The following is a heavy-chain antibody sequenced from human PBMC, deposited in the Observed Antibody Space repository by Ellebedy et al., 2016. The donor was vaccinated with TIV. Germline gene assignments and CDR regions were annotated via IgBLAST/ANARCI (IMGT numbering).Heavy chain of an antibody. CDR1: GFTYSSYS. V-gene: IGHV3-48*01. D-gene: IGHD3-3*01. J-gene: IGHJ4*02. CDR2: ISSSSTI. Sequence: PGGSLRLSCAASGFTYSSYSMNWVRQAPGKGLEWVSYISSSSTIYYADSVKGRFTISRDNAKNSLYLQMNSLRVEDTAVYYCARGASWSAITGLDYWGQGTLVTVSS. CDR3: ARGASWSAITGLDY.